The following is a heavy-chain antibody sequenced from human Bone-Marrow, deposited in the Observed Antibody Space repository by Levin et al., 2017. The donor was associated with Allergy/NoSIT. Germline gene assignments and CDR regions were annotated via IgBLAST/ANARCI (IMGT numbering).Heavy chain of an antibody. CDR3: ARSSPVPTYYYGSGSYFFDY. D-gene: IGHD3-10*01. V-gene: IGHV4-34*01. CDR2: INHSGST. J-gene: IGHJ4*02. CDR1: GGSFSGYY. Sequence: PSETLSLTCAVYGGSFSGYYWSWIRQPPGKGLEWIGEINHSGSTNYNPSLKSRVTISVDTSKNQFSLKLSSVTAADTAVYYCARSSPVPTYYYGSGSYFFDYWGQGTLVTVSS.